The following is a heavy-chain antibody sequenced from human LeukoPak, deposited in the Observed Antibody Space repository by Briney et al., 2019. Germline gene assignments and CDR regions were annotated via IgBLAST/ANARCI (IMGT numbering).Heavy chain of an antibody. V-gene: IGHV1-2*02. CDR2: INPNSGGT. D-gene: IGHD3-16*02. J-gene: IGHJ4*02. CDR3: ARAVVWGSYRSPLEY. Sequence: ASVKVSCKASGYTFTGYYTHWVRQAPGQGLEWMGWINPNSGGTNYAQKFQGRVTMTRDTSISTAYMELSRLRSDDTALYYCARAVVWGSYRSPLEYWGQGTLVTVSS. CDR1: GYTFTGYY.